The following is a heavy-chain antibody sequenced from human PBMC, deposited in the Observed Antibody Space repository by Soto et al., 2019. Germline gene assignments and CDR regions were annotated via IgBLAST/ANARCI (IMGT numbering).Heavy chain of an antibody. V-gene: IGHV4-59*01. Sequence: QVQLQESGPGLVKPSETLSLNCTVSGGPISSYYWSWIRQSPGKGLEWIGYIYYSGRTNYNPSLKSRVTISVDPSKNQFSLELSSVTAPATAVYYCARGSSGWPPRFDYWGQGTLVTVSS. J-gene: IGHJ4*02. D-gene: IGHD6-19*01. CDR2: IYYSGRT. CDR1: GGPISSYY. CDR3: ARGSSGWPPRFDY.